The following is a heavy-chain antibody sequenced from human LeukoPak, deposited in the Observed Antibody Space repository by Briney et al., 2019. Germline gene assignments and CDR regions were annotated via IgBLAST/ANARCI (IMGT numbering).Heavy chain of an antibody. V-gene: IGHV3-33*01. CDR3: VRDLRIQLWPHFDY. J-gene: IGHJ4*02. Sequence: GGSLRLSCAASGFTFSSYGMHWVRQAPGKGLEWVAVIWYDGSNKYYADSVKGRFTISRDNSKNTLYLQMNSLRAEDTAVYYCVRDLRIQLWPHFDYWGQGTLVTVSS. CDR1: GFTFSSYG. D-gene: IGHD5-18*01. CDR2: IWYDGSNK.